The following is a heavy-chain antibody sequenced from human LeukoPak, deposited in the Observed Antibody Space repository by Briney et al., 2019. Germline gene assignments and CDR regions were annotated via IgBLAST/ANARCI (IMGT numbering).Heavy chain of an antibody. CDR1: GGSISSGSYY. J-gene: IGHJ6*04. V-gene: IGHV4-61*02. CDR2: IYASGRT. CDR3: ARKGDV. Sequence: MTSETLSLTCTVSGGSISSGSYYWSWIRQPAGKGLEWIGRIYASGRTDYNPSLKSRVTISLDTSKNQFSLKLNSVTAADTAVYYCARKGDVWGKGTTVTVSS.